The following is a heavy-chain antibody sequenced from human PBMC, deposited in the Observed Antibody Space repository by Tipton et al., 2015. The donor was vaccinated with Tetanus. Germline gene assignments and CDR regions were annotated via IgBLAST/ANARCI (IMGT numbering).Heavy chain of an antibody. CDR2: VSSTSSYI. V-gene: IGHV3-21*06. J-gene: IGHJ1*01. CDR1: GFIYSSYT. D-gene: IGHD3-22*01. CDR3: ASSSRGYYDSSGYYGYFQH. Sequence: SLRLSCEVSGFIYSSYTMNWVRQAPGKGLEWVASVSSTSSYIYYADSLKGRFTISRDNAKNSLYLQMDNLGAEDTAVYFCASSSRGYYDSSGYYGYFQHWGQGTLVTVS.